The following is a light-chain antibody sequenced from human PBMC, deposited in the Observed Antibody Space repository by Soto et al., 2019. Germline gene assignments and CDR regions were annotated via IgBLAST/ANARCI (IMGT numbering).Light chain of an antibody. Sequence: QSALTQPRSVSGSPGQSVTISCTGASSDIHIYNYVSWYQHHPGKAPKLMIYGVSQRPSGVPDRFSGSKSGNTASLTISGLQAEDEADYYCCSHAGNYTFVFGGGTKLTVL. CDR3: CSHAGNYTFV. CDR2: GVS. CDR1: SSDIHIYNY. V-gene: IGLV2-11*01. J-gene: IGLJ2*01.